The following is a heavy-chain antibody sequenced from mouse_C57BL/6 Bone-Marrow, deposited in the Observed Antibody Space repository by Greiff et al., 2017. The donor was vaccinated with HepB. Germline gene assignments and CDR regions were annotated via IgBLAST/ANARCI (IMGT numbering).Heavy chain of an antibody. CDR3: ADSYDGYYGFAY. J-gene: IGHJ3*01. D-gene: IGHD2-3*01. V-gene: IGHV1-64*01. CDR1: GYTFTSYW. CDR2: IHPNSGST. Sequence: VQLQQPGAELVKPGASVKLSCKASGYTFTSYWMHWVKQRPGQGLEWIGMIHPNSGSTNYNEKFKSKATLTVDKSSSTAYMQLSSLTSEDSAVYYCADSYDGYYGFAYWGQGTLVTVSA.